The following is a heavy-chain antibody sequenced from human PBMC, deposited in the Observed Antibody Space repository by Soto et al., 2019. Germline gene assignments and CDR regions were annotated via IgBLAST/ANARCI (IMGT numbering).Heavy chain of an antibody. Sequence: GASVKVSCKASGYIFTTYAVHWVRKAPGQSLEWMGWITAYNGNTNYAQKLQGRVTMTTDTSTSTAYMELRSLRSDDTAVYYCARDPAVAGTRRRYYYGMDVWGQGTTVTVSS. V-gene: IGHV1-18*01. CDR2: ITAYNGNT. D-gene: IGHD6-19*01. CDR3: ARDPAVAGTRRRYYYGMDV. J-gene: IGHJ6*02. CDR1: GYIFTTYA.